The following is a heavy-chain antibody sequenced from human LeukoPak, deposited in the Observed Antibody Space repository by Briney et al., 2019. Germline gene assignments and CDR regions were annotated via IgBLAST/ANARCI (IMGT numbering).Heavy chain of an antibody. CDR3: AKDAIGYLNYFDY. D-gene: IGHD5-12*01. V-gene: IGHV3-23*01. CDR1: GFAFNIYA. J-gene: IGHJ4*02. CDR2: ISGSSGSA. Sequence: GGSLRLSCAASGFAFNIYAMSWVRQAPGKGLEWVSGISGSSGSAYYASSVRGRFTISRDHSKNTLYLHMNSLRAEDTAIYYCAKDAIGYLNYFDYWGQGTLVTVSS.